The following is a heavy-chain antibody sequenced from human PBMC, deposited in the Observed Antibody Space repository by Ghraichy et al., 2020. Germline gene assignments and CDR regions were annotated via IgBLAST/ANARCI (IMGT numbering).Heavy chain of an antibody. Sequence: GGSLRLSCGASGFTFSTYAMSWVRQAPGKGLEWVSSISDSGSSTFYADSVKGRFTTSRDNSKHTLYLQMNSLRTEDTAVYYCAKDRYGGTTFPNWFAPWGQETLVTVSS. CDR3: AKDRYGGTTFPNWFAP. J-gene: IGHJ5*02. D-gene: IGHD1-1*01. CDR2: ISDSGSST. CDR1: GFTFSTYA. V-gene: IGHV3-23*01.